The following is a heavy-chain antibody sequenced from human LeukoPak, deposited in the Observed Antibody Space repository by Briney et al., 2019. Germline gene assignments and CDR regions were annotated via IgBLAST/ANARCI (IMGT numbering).Heavy chain of an antibody. J-gene: IGHJ4*02. CDR1: GGSISSGGYY. CDR3: ARLPDTAMDYYFDY. CDR2: IYYSGST. V-gene: IGHV4-31*03. D-gene: IGHD5-18*01. Sequence: SQTLSLTCTVSGGSISSGGYYWSWIRQHPGKGLEWIGYIYYSGSTYYNPSLKSRVTISVDTSKNQFSLKLSSVTAADTAVYYCARLPDTAMDYYFDYWGQGTLVTVSS.